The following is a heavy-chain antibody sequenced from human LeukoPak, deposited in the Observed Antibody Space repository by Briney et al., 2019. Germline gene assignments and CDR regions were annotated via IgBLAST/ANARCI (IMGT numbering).Heavy chain of an antibody. V-gene: IGHV3-23*01. CDR3: AKHKENFGDSCLDDY. Sequence: GGSLRLSCAASGFTFSSYSMNWVRQAPGKGLEWVSVISGRGDTTYYADSVKGRFTISRDNSKSILYLQLNSLRVEDTAVYFCAKHKENFGDSCLDDYWGQGALVTVSS. CDR2: ISGRGDTT. D-gene: IGHD4-17*01. J-gene: IGHJ4*02. CDR1: GFTFSSYS.